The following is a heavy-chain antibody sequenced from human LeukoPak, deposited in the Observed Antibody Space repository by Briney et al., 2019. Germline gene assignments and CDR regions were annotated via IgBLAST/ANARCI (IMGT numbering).Heavy chain of an antibody. Sequence: GGSLRLSCAASGFTFSYYAMHWVRQAPGKGLEWVAAISYDGSNKYYADSVKGRFTISRDNSKSTLYLQMDSLIAGDTAVYYCARQGDTGSWYFDYWGQGTLVTVSS. J-gene: IGHJ4*02. V-gene: IGHV3-30-3*01. CDR2: ISYDGSNK. CDR1: GFTFSYYA. CDR3: ARQGDTGSWYFDY. D-gene: IGHD2-21*02.